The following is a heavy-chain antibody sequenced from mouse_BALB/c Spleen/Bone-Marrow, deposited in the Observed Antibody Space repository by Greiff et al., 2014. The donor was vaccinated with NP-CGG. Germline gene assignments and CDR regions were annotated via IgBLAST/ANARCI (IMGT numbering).Heavy chain of an antibody. D-gene: IGHD2-2*01. V-gene: IGHV1S56*01. J-gene: IGHJ4*01. CDR1: GYTFTSYY. CDR2: IYPGNVNT. Sequence: VMLVESGPELVKPGASVRISCKASGYTFTSYYIHWVKQRPGQGLEWIGWIYPGNVNTKYNEKFKGKATLTADKSSSTAYMQLSSLTSEDSAVYFCARGGWLRDAFDYWGQGTSVTVSS. CDR3: ARGGWLRDAFDY.